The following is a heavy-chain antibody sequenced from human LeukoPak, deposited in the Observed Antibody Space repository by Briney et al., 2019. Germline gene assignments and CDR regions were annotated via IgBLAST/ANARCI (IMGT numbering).Heavy chain of an antibody. CDR3: AARAGYSTSRYSPPAYYLDY. J-gene: IGHJ4*02. Sequence: SETLSLTCAVSGGSFNGYYWSWIRQPPGKGLEWIGEIDHRRVTNYNPSLKRRVTISVDTSKNHLSLRLSSVTAADAAVYYCAARAGYSTSRYSPPAYYLDYWDQGTLVTVSS. CDR1: GGSFNGYY. CDR2: IDHRRVT. D-gene: IGHD6-13*01. V-gene: IGHV4-34*01.